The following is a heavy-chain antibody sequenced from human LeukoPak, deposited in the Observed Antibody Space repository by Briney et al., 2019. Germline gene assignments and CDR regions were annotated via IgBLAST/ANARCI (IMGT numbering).Heavy chain of an antibody. Sequence: SETLSLTCTVSGGSISSGGYYWSWIRQHPGKGLEWIGYIYYSGSTYYNPSLKSRVTISVDTSKNQFSLKLSSVTAADTAVYYCARVLAYYDSSGYSQLFDYWGRGTLVTVSS. D-gene: IGHD3-22*01. CDR3: ARVLAYYDSSGYSQLFDY. CDR2: IYYSGST. CDR1: GGSISSGGYY. J-gene: IGHJ4*02. V-gene: IGHV4-31*03.